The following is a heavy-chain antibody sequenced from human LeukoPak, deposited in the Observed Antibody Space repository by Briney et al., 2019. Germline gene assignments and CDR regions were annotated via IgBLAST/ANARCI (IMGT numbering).Heavy chain of an antibody. CDR2: IYYSGST. CDR1: GGSISSYY. V-gene: IGHV4-59*08. D-gene: IGHD3-16*01. J-gene: IGHJ4*02. Sequence: SETLSLTCTVSGGSISSYYWSWIRQPPGKGLEWIGYIYYSGSTNYNPSLKSRVTISVDTSKNQFSLKLSSVTAADTAVYYCARHGGGGLLFDYWGQGTLVTVSS. CDR3: ARHGGGGLLFDY.